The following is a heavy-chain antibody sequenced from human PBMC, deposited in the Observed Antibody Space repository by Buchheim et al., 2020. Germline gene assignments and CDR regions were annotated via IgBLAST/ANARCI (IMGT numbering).Heavy chain of an antibody. CDR3: AREALADYRFWNEEYFDY. CDR1: GYTFTSYY. V-gene: IGHV1-46*01. J-gene: IGHJ4*02. CDR2: INPSGGST. D-gene: IGHD1-1*01. Sequence: QVQLVQSGAEVKKPGASVKVSCKASGYTFTSYYMHWVRQAPGQGLEWMGIINPSGGSTSYAQKFQGRVTMTRDTSTSTVYMELSSLRSEDTAVYYCAREALADYRFWNEEYFDYWGQGTL.